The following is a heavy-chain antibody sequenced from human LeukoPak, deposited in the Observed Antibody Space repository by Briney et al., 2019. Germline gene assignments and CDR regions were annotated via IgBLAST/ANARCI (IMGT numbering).Heavy chain of an antibody. D-gene: IGHD7-27*01. Sequence: GGSLRLSCAASGFTFSSYSMNWVRQAPGKGLEWVSSISSSSTDKYYVDSVKGRFTISRDNAKNSLYLQMNSLRAEDTAVYYCARAATSGYWGQGTLVTVSS. CDR1: GFTFSSYS. CDR3: ARAATSGY. CDR2: ISSSSTDK. V-gene: IGHV3-21*01. J-gene: IGHJ4*02.